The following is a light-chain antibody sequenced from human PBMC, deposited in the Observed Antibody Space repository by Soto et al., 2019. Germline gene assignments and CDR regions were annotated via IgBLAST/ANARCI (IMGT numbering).Light chain of an antibody. V-gene: IGKV1-5*01. J-gene: IGKJ2*01. CDR3: QQYNSYFPYT. CDR2: GAS. Sequence: DILMTQSPSTLSASVGDRVTITCRASQIISTYLAWYQQKAGKAPKLLIYGASNLESGVPLRFSGSGSWTVFTITISSLQPDDFATYSYQQYNSYFPYTFGQGTKLEIK. CDR1: QIISTY.